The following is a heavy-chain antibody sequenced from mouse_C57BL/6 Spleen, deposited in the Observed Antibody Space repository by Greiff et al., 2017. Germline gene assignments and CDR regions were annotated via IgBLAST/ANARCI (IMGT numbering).Heavy chain of an antibody. V-gene: IGHV1-72*01. CDR1: GYTFTSYW. CDR2: IDPNSGGT. Sequence: QVQLQQPGAELVKPGASVKLSCKASGYTFTSYWMHWVKQRPGRGLEWIGSIDPNSGGTKYNEKFKSKATLTVDKPSSTAYMQLSSLTSEDSAGYYCARGGDYYGSRSAMDYWGQGTSVTVSS. D-gene: IGHD1-1*01. J-gene: IGHJ4*01. CDR3: ARGGDYYGSRSAMDY.